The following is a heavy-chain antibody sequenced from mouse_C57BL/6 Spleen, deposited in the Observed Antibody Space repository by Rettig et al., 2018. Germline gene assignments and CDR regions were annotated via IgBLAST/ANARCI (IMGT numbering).Heavy chain of an antibody. Sequence: VKPGASVKLSCKASGYTFTSYWMQWVKQRPGQGLEWIGEIDPSDGYTNYNQKFKGKATLTVDTSSSTAYMQLSSLTSEDSAVYYCTSYDFDYWGQGTTLTVSS. J-gene: IGHJ2*01. CDR1: GYTFTSYW. CDR3: TSYDFDY. V-gene: IGHV1-50*01. CDR2: IDPSDGYT. D-gene: IGHD2-12*01.